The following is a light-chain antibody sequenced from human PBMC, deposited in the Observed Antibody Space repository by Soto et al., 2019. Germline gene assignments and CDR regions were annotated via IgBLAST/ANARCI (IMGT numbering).Light chain of an antibody. CDR1: SSNIGSNY. CDR3: AAWDDSLSGFDV. J-gene: IGLJ1*01. CDR2: SNN. V-gene: IGLV1-47*02. Sequence: VLTHPPSASGTPWQRVTISCSGSSSNIGSNYVYWYQQLPGTAPKLLIYSNNQRPSGVPDRFSGSKSGTSASLAISGLRSEDEADYYCAAWDDSLSGFDVFGTGTKVTVL.